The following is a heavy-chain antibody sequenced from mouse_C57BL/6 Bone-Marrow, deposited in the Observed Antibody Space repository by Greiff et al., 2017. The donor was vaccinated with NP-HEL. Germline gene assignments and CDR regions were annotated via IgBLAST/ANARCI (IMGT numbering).Heavy chain of an antibody. CDR3: TSFTTVAYYFDY. D-gene: IGHD1-1*01. V-gene: IGHV1-15*01. CDR2: IDPETGGT. Sequence: VQLQQSGAELVRPGASVTLSCKASGYTFTDYEMHWVKQTPVHGLEWIGAIDPETGGTVYNQKFKGKAILTADKSSSTTYMELRILTSEDSAVYYFTSFTTVAYYFDYWGQGTTLTVSS. J-gene: IGHJ2*01. CDR1: GYTFTDYE.